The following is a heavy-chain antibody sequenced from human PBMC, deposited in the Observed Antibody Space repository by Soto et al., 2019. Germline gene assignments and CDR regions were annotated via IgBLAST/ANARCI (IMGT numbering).Heavy chain of an antibody. CDR2: ISYDGSNK. CDR3: AREGITMIVVVMFDY. J-gene: IGHJ4*02. CDR1: GFTFSSYA. V-gene: IGHV3-30-3*01. D-gene: IGHD3-22*01. Sequence: GGSLRLSCAASGFTFSSYAMHWVRQAPGKGLEWVAVISYDGSNKYYADSVKGRFTISRDNSKNTLYLQMNSLRAEDTAVYYCAREGITMIVVVMFDYWGQGTLVTVS.